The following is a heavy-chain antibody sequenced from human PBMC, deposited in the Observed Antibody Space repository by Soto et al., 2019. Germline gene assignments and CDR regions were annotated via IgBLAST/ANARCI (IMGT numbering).Heavy chain of an antibody. D-gene: IGHD4-4*01. CDR2: INWNSGSI. CDR3: ARDAGLYPSTARYYMDV. J-gene: IGHJ6*03. CDR1: GFTFDDYA. Sequence: GGSLRLSCEASGFTFDDYAMHWVRQAPGKGLEWVSSINWNSGSIDYADSVKGRFTISRDNAKNSLYVQMNSLRAEDTALYYCARDAGLYPSTARYYMDVWGKGTTVTVSS. V-gene: IGHV3-9*01.